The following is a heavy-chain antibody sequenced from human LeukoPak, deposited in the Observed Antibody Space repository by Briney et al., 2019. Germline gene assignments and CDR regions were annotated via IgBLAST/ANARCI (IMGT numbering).Heavy chain of an antibody. Sequence: SETLSLTCAVSGYSISSGYYWGWIRQPPGKGLERIGSIYHSGSTYYNPSLKSRVTISVDTSKNQFSLKLSSVTAADTAVYYCARNIAAAGYYYYGMDVWGKGTTVTVSS. J-gene: IGHJ6*04. CDR1: GYSISSGYY. D-gene: IGHD6-13*01. CDR3: ARNIAAAGYYYYGMDV. CDR2: IYHSGST. V-gene: IGHV4-38-2*01.